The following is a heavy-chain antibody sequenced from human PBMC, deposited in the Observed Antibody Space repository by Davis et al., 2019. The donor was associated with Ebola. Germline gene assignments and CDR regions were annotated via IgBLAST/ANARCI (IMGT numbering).Heavy chain of an antibody. D-gene: IGHD4-17*01. Sequence: GGSLRLSCVASGFPFSAYGMHWVRQAPGKGLEWVTVIWYDGSYKYYADSVKGRFTISRDNSKNTLYLQMNSLRAEDTAVYYCAREDYGDYGFDYWGQGTLVTVSS. V-gene: IGHV3-33*01. J-gene: IGHJ4*02. CDR1: GFPFSAYG. CDR2: IWYDGSYK. CDR3: AREDYGDYGFDY.